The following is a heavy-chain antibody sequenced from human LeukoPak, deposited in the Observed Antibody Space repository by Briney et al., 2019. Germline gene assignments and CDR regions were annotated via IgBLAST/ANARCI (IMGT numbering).Heavy chain of an antibody. D-gene: IGHD6-19*01. Sequence: ASVKVSCKASGGTFSSYAISWVRQAPGQGLEWMGGINTNTGNPTYVQGFTGRFVFSLDTSVDTAYLQISSLKAEDTAVYYCARVSSVAGTDAFDLWGQGTMVTVSS. J-gene: IGHJ3*01. V-gene: IGHV7-4-1*02. CDR3: ARVSSVAGTDAFDL. CDR1: GGTFSSYA. CDR2: INTNTGNP.